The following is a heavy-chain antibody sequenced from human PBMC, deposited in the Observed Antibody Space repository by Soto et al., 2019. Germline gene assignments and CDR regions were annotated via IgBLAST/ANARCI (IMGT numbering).Heavy chain of an antibody. J-gene: IGHJ4*02. CDR1: GGSISGSYYY. D-gene: IGHD2-21*02. CDR3: ARHTYCGCDCYLGPISAQYFDY. Sequence: SETLSLTCTVSGGSISGSYYYWGWIRQSPGKGLEWIASIYYSGSPYYNPSLKSRVTISVDTSKNQFSLKLTSVTAADTAVYYCARHTYCGCDCYLGPISAQYFDYWGQGTLVTVSS. CDR2: IYYSGSP. V-gene: IGHV4-39*01.